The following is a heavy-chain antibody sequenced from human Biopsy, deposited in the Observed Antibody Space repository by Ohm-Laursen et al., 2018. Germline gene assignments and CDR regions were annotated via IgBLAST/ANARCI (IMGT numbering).Heavy chain of an antibody. V-gene: IGHV1-2*02. CDR1: GYTFNGYH. J-gene: IGHJ5*02. CDR2: INAKTGDT. Sequence: GSSVKVSCKASGYTFNGYHGHWVRQAPGQGLEWMGWINAKTGDTNYAQKFQGRVTMTRDTSISPAYVDLSSLRSDDTAVYYCTRGGYYYDSLAYYYWFDPWGQGTLVTVSS. CDR3: TRGGYYYDSLAYYYWFDP. D-gene: IGHD3-22*01.